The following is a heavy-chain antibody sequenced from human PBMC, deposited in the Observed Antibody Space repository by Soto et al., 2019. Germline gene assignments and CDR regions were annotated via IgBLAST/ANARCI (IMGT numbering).Heavy chain of an antibody. J-gene: IGHJ4*02. D-gene: IGHD3-3*01. CDR1: GFTFSSYA. V-gene: IGHV3-23*01. CDR2: ISGSGGST. CDR3: ATNHRRSECYFDY. Sequence: EVQLLESGGGLVKPGGSLRLSCEASGFTFSSYAMSWVRQAPGKGLAWVSAISGSGGSTYYADSVKGRFTISRDNSKNTLYLQMNSLRAEDTAEYYGATNHRRSECYFDYWGQGTLVTVSS.